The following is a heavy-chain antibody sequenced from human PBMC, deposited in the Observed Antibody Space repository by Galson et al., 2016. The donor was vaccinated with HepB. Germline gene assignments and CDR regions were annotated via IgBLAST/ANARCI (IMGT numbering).Heavy chain of an antibody. Sequence: ETLSLTCTVSGGSMTTYYWSWIRQPPGKGLEWIGYIYYTGKTDFNPSLKSRVTISVDTSRTQFSLKLNSVTAADTAVYYCARDLYRDRGYCSGANCHSNAFDIWGQGTMVTVSP. CDR1: GGSMTTYY. CDR3: ARDLYRDRGYCSGANCHSNAFDI. CDR2: IYYTGKT. D-gene: IGHD2-15*01. J-gene: IGHJ3*02. V-gene: IGHV4-59*01.